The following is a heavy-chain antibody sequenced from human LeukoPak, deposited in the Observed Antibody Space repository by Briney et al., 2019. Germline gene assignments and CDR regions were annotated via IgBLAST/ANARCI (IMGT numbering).Heavy chain of an antibody. CDR3: ARVDYDSSGYSDY. CDR2: IYYSGST. D-gene: IGHD3-22*01. V-gene: IGHV4-59*01. J-gene: IGHJ4*02. Sequence: PSETLSLTCTVSGGSMSNYYWSWIRQSPGKGLEWIGYIYYSGSTNYNPSLKSRVTMSVDTSKNQFSLKLSSVTAADTAVYYCARVDYDSSGYSDYWGQGTLVTVSS. CDR1: GGSMSNYY.